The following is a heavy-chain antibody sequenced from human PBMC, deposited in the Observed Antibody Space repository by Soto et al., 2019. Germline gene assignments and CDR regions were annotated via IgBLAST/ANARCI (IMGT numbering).Heavy chain of an antibody. CDR2: IYYSGST. V-gene: IGHV4-30-4*01. Sequence: SETLSLTCSVSGGSISSGDYYWSWIRQPPGKGLEWIGYIYYSGSTYYNPSLKSRVTISLDTSKNQFSLKLSSVTAADTAVYYCDRFKYSSSSSWLDPSGKGTRVTVSS. CDR3: DRFKYSSSSSWLDP. J-gene: IGHJ5*02. D-gene: IGHD6-6*01. CDR1: GGSISSGDYY.